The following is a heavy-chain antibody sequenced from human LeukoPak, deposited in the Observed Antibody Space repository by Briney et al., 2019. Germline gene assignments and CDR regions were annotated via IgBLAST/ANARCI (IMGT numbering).Heavy chain of an antibody. CDR1: GFTFSNAW. V-gene: IGHV3-15*07. D-gene: IGHD3-22*01. Sequence: PGGSLRLSCAASGFTFSNAWMNWVRQAPGKGLEWVGRIKSKTDGGTTDYAAPVKGRFTISRDDSKNTLYLQMNSLKTEDTAVYYCTTGISYASGGYYSSFAYRGHGTRATFSS. J-gene: IGHJ4*01. CDR3: TTGISYASGGYYSSFAY. CDR2: IKSKTDGGTT.